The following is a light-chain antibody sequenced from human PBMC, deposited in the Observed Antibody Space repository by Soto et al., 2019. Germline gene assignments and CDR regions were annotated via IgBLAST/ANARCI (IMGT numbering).Light chain of an antibody. V-gene: IGKV1-5*01. CDR3: QQASSCPLA. J-gene: IGKJ5*01. Sequence: DIQMTQCPSTRPASVANRVTIAWRASQSISSWLAWYQQKPGTAPKLLIYHASTLESGVPSRFSGSGSGTEFTLTISSLQPDDFAAYYCQQASSCPLAFGQGTRLEIK. CDR2: HAS. CDR1: QSISSW.